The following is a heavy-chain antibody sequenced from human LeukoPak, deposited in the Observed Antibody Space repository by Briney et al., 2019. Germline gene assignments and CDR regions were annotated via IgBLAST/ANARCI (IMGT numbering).Heavy chain of an antibody. CDR2: IYYSGRT. D-gene: IGHD3-22*01. CDR3: ARYGVLYDSGASYFGPTDAFDI. CDR1: GGSISNYY. Sequence: SETLSLTCTVSGGSISNYYWSWIRQPPGKGREWIGYIYYSGRTNSNPSLKSRVTISVDTSQNQFSLRLNSVTAADPAVYYCARYGVLYDSGASYFGPTDAFDIWGQGTMVTVSS. J-gene: IGHJ3*02. V-gene: IGHV4-59*01.